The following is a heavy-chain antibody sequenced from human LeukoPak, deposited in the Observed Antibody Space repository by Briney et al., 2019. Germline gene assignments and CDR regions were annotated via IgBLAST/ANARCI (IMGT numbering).Heavy chain of an antibody. CDR1: GGTFSSYA. CDR3: ARIVYDCSSTSCPFDY. V-gene: IGHV1-69*01. D-gene: IGHD2-2*01. J-gene: IGHJ4*02. CDR2: IIPIFGTA. Sequence: GSSVKVSCKASGGTFSSYAISWVRQAPGQGLEWMGGIIPIFGTANYAQKFRGRVTITADESTSTAYMELSSLRSEDTAVYYCARIVYDCSSTSCPFDYWGQGTLVTVSS.